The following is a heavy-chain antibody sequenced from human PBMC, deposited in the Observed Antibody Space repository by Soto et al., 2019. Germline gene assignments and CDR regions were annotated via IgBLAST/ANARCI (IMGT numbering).Heavy chain of an antibody. CDR3: ARLDILTVDGCIDG. V-gene: IGHV4-30-4*01. D-gene: IGHD3-9*01. Sequence: PAETLALTCTVSGDSIRSGNHYWSWIRHPPGKGLEWIGYIYYSGSTYYSPSLKSRVTISVDTSKHQIALKLNSVTNANTAVYYCARLDILTVDGCIDGWGQVTTVT. CDR2: IYYSGST. CDR1: GDSIRSGNHY. J-gene: IGHJ6*02.